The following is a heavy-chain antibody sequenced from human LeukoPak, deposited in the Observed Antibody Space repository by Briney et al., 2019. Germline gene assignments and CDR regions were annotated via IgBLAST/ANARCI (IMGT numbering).Heavy chain of an antibody. CDR1: GFTFSNYW. J-gene: IGHJ4*02. CDR3: ARAAAGTRCDY. V-gene: IGHV3-74*03. D-gene: IGHD6-13*01. CDR2: INNDGSNA. Sequence: GGSLRLSCAASGFTFSNYWMHWVRQAPGKGLIWVSRINNDGSNAAYADSVKGRFTISRDNAKNSLYLQMNSLRAEDTAVYYCARAAAGTRCDYWGQGTLVTVSS.